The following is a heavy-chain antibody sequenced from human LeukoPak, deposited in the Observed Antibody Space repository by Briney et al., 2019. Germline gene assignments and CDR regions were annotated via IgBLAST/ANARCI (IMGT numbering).Heavy chain of an antibody. CDR1: GFTFSSYG. J-gene: IGHJ4*02. Sequence: GGSLRLSCAASGFTFSSYGMHWVRQAPGKGLGWVAVISYDGSNKYHPDSVTGRFTISRDNSKNTLYLQMNSLRAEDTAVYYCAKRGYNFGIDYWGQGTLVTVSS. V-gene: IGHV3-30*18. CDR2: ISYDGSNK. CDR3: AKRGYNFGIDY. D-gene: IGHD5-18*01.